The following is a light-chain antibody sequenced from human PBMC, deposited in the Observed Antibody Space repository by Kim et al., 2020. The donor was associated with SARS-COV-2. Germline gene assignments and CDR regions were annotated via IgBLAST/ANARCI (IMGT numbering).Light chain of an antibody. J-gene: IGKJ3*01. CDR3: QQSYSSPFT. CDR1: QTISTY. Sequence: DIQMTQSPPSLSASVGDRVTITCRASQTISTYLNWFQQKPGKAPRLLIYAASSLQSGVPTRFSGLGSGTEFTLTINSLQPEDFSTYYCQQSYSSPFTFGPGTKVDIK. V-gene: IGKV1-39*01. CDR2: AAS.